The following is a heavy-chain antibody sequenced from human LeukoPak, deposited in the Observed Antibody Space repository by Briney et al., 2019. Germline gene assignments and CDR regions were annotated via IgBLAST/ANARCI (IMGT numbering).Heavy chain of an antibody. D-gene: IGHD1-1*01. J-gene: IGHJ4*02. V-gene: IGHV3-48*01. CDR1: GFTFSIYS. CDR2: INSGGGTT. Sequence: GGSLRLSCAASGFTFSIYSMNWVRQAPGKGLEWISYINSGGGTTYYADSVKGRFTISRDNAKNSLYLQMNSLRAEDTAVYYCTKEVRIQIDYWGQGTLVTVSA. CDR3: TKEVRIQIDY.